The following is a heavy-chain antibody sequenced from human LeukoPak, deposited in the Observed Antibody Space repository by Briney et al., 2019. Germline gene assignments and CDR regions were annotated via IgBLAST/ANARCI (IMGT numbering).Heavy chain of an antibody. Sequence: GGSLRLSCAASGFTFSNYWISWVRQAPGKGPEWVANIKEDGTDKHYADSVKGRFTISRDNAKNSLYLQMNSLRVDDTAVYFCARGSHTTPGGYFDYWGQGTLVTVSS. V-gene: IGHV3-7*01. D-gene: IGHD1-1*01. CDR3: ARGSHTTPGGYFDY. J-gene: IGHJ4*02. CDR2: IKEDGTDK. CDR1: GFTFSNYW.